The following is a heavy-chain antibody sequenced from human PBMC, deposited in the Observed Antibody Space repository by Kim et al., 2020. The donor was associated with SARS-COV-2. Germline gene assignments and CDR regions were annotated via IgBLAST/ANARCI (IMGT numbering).Heavy chain of an antibody. CDR1: GYSFTSYW. J-gene: IGHJ1*01. Sequence: GESLKISCKGSGYSFTSYWIGWVRQMPGKGLEWMGIIYPGDSDTRYSPSFQGQVTISADKYISTAYLQWSSLKASDTAMYYCARHECSGGSCYSSYFQHWGQGTLVTVSS. CDR2: IYPGDSDT. D-gene: IGHD2-15*01. CDR3: ARHECSGGSCYSSYFQH. V-gene: IGHV5-51*01.